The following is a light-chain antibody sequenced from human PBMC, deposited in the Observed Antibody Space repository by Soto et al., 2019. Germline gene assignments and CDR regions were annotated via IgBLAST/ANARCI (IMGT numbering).Light chain of an antibody. V-gene: IGKV3-20*01. Sequence: EIVLTQSPGTLSLSPGERATLSCRASQSVSSSYLAWYQQKPGQAPRLLIYGASSRATGIPDRFSGSGSGTDFTLTISRLEAEDCSVYYCQQYGSSRTFGQGTDVDIK. CDR1: QSVSSSY. CDR3: QQYGSSRT. CDR2: GAS. J-gene: IGKJ1*01.